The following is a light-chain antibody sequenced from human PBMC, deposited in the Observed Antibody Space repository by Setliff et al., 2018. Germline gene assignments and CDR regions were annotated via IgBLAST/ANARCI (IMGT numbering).Light chain of an antibody. J-gene: IGLJ1*01. Sequence: QSVLTQPPSASGTPGQRVTISCTGSSSNIGAGYDVHWYQQLPGTAPKLLIYGNGNRPSGVPDRFSGSKSGTSASLAITGLQAEDEADYYCQSYDSSLSEIFGTGTKVTVL. V-gene: IGLV1-40*01. CDR2: GNG. CDR1: SSNIGAGYD. CDR3: QSYDSSLSEI.